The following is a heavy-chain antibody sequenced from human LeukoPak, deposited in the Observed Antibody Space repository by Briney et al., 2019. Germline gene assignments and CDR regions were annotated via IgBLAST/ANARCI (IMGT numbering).Heavy chain of an antibody. J-gene: IGHJ4*02. CDR3: ARDRIGLLWFGELLL. CDR1: GGSFSGYY. D-gene: IGHD3-10*01. V-gene: IGHV4-34*01. Sequence: SETLSLTCAVYGGSFSGYYWSWIRQPPGKGLEWIGEINHSGSTNYNPSLKSRVTISVDTSKNQFSLKLSSVTAADTAVYYCARDRIGLLWFGELLLWGQGTLVTVSS. CDR2: INHSGST.